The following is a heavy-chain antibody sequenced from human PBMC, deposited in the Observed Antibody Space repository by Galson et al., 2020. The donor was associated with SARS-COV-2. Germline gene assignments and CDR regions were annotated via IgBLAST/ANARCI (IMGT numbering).Heavy chain of an antibody. CDR2: IKANVHGGTT. J-gene: IGHJ3*01. CDR3: TAIVGDGDTFDF. Sequence: GGSLRLSCAASGFNLRNAWMSWVRQAPGKGLEWVGRIKANVHGGTTDYAAPVRGRFAISRDDSQNTMYLQLNSLKTEDTGVYYCTAIVGDGDTFDFWGQGTMLTVSS. V-gene: IGHV3-15*01. CDR1: GFNLRNAW. D-gene: IGHD1-26*01.